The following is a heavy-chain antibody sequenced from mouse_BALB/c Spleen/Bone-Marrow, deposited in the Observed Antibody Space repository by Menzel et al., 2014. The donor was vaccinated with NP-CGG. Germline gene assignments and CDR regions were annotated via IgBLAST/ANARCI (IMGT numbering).Heavy chain of an antibody. CDR2: IWAGGST. Sequence: VKLMESGPGLVAPSQSLSITCTVSGFSLTSYGVHWVRQPPGKGLEWLGVIWAGGSTNYNSALMSRLSISKDNSKSQVFLKMNSLQTDDTAMYYCARDWLRRAMDYWGQGTSVTVPS. CDR3: ARDWLRRAMDY. CDR1: GFSLTSYG. D-gene: IGHD2-2*01. V-gene: IGHV2-9*02. J-gene: IGHJ4*01.